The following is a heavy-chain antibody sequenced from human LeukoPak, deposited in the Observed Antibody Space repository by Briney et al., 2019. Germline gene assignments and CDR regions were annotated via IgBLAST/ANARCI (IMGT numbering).Heavy chain of an antibody. Sequence: SETLSLTCAVYGGSFSGYYWSWIRQPPGKGLEWIGEINHSGSTNYNPSLKSRVTISVDTSKDQFSLKLSSVTAADTAVYYCARGVRYSYGRQFDYWGQGTLVTVSS. J-gene: IGHJ4*02. CDR1: GGSFSGYY. CDR3: ARGVRYSYGRQFDY. CDR2: INHSGST. D-gene: IGHD5-18*01. V-gene: IGHV4-34*01.